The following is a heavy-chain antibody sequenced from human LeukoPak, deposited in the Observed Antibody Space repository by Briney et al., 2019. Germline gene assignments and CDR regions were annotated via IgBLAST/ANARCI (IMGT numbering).Heavy chain of an antibody. J-gene: IGHJ4*02. CDR3: AKYGSGSYPYYFDY. V-gene: IGHV3-33*06. Sequence: PGGSLRLSCAASGFTFSSYGMHWVRRAPGKGPEWVAVIWYDGSNKYYADSVKGRFTISRDNSKNTLYLQMNSLRAEDTAVYYCAKYGSGSYPYYFDYWGQGTLVTVSS. D-gene: IGHD3-10*01. CDR1: GFTFSSYG. CDR2: IWYDGSNK.